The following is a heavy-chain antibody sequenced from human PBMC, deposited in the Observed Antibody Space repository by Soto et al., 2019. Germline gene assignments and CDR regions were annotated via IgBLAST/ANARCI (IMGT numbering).Heavy chain of an antibody. CDR3: ARGSRSEKFDP. J-gene: IGHJ5*02. D-gene: IGHD6-13*01. CDR2: ISYDGSNK. Sequence: PGGSLRLSCAASGFTFSSYAMHWVRQAPGKGLEWVAVISYDGSNKYYADSLMGRFTISRDNAKNSVYLQINSLRAEDTAVYHCARGSRSEKFDPWGQGTLVTVSS. V-gene: IGHV3-30-3*01. CDR1: GFTFSSYA.